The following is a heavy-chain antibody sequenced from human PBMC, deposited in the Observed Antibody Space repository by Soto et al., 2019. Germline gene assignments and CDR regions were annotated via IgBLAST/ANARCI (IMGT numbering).Heavy chain of an antibody. CDR3: ARDFQPDYYYYYGMDV. CDR2: ISYDGSNK. CDR1: GFTFSSYA. J-gene: IGHJ6*02. D-gene: IGHD2-2*01. V-gene: IGHV3-30-3*01. Sequence: GGSLRLSCAASGFTFSSYAMHWVRQAPGKGLEWVAVISYDGSNKYYADSVKGRFTISRDNSKNTLYLQMNSLRAEDTAVYYGARDFQPDYYYYYGMDVWGQGTTVTVSS.